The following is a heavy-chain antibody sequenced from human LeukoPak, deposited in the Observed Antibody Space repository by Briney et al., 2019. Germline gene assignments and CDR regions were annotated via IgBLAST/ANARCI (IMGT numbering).Heavy chain of an antibody. D-gene: IGHD6-13*01. J-gene: IGHJ4*02. Sequence: GGSLRLSCAASGFTFSSFSMNWVRQAPGKGLEWVSSISSSSSYIYYADSVKGRFTISRDNAKNSLYLQMNSLRAEDTAVYYCARDSPCSSTWYSSVDYWGQGTLVTVSS. CDR3: ARDSPCSSTWYSSVDY. CDR1: GFTFSSFS. V-gene: IGHV3-21*01. CDR2: ISSSSSYI.